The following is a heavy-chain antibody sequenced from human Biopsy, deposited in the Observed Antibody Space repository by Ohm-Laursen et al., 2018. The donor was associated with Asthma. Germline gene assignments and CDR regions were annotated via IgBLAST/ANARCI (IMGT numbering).Heavy chain of an antibody. V-gene: IGHV4-39*01. CDR1: SGSGGYMRSGNYY. CDR3: VRGSSSWHHGPFHYYYGLDV. Sequence: SDTLSLTCSLSSGSGGYMRSGNYYWGWIRQPPGKGLEWIGSIYYSGTTYYNPSLESRVTVSAETSKNQFSLKPTSVTAADTAVYYCVRGSSSWHHGPFHYYYGLDVWGQGTTATVSS. CDR2: IYYSGTT. D-gene: IGHD6-13*01. J-gene: IGHJ6*02.